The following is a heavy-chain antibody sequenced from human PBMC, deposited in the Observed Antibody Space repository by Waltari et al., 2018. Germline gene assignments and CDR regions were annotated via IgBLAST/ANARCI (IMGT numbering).Heavy chain of an antibody. CDR3: ARETGISNAFDI. D-gene: IGHD6-13*01. J-gene: IGHJ3*02. CDR1: GGTFSSYA. Sequence: QVQLVQSGAEVKKPGSSVKGACKAYGGTFSSYAISWVRQAPGQGLEWLGGFIPIFGTANYAQTFQGRVTMTTDESTSTAYMELSSLSSEATAVYYCARETGISNAFDIWGQGTMVTVSS. V-gene: IGHV1-69*05. CDR2: FIPIFGTA.